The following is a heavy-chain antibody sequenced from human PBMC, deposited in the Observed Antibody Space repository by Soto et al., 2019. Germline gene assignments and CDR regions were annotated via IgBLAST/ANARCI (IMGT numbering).Heavy chain of an antibody. Sequence: EXQLAESGGDLVQPGGSLRLSCVGSGFTFSYYEMNWVRXXXXXGRERVAFISHTDRLTHYPDSVRGRFTISRDNAKNXXXXHXXXLRVXXXXXYXXXXXXXXAXXXLWGQGTLVTVSS. V-gene: IGHV3-48*03. J-gene: IGHJ4*02. CDR2: ISHTDRLT. CDR3: XXXXXXAXXXL. CDR1: GFTFSYYE.